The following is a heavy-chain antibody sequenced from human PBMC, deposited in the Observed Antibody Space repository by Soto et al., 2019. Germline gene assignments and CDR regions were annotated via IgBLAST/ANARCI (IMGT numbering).Heavy chain of an antibody. CDR1: GFTFSNAW. Sequence: GGSLRLSCAASGFTFSNAWMSWVRQAPGKGLEWVGRIKSKTDGGTTDYAAPVKGRFTISRDDSKNTLYLQMNSLKTEDKAVYYCTAWNSSSWYDYWGQGTLVTVSS. CDR3: TAWNSSSWYDY. CDR2: IKSKTDGGTT. D-gene: IGHD6-13*01. J-gene: IGHJ4*02. V-gene: IGHV3-15*01.